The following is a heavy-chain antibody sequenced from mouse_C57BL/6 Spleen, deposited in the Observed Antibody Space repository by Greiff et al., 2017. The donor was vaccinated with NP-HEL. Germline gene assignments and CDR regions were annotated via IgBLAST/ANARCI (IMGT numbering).Heavy chain of an antibody. CDR2: IDPENGDT. CDR1: GFNIKDDY. V-gene: IGHV14-4*01. J-gene: IGHJ2*01. CDR3: TTWSNTGYFDY. D-gene: IGHD2-5*01. Sequence: EVMLVESGAELVRPGASVKLSCTASGFNIKDDYMHWVKQRPEQGLEWIGWIDPENGDTEYASKFQGKATITADTSSNTAYLQLSSLTSEDTAVYYCTTWSNTGYFDYWGQGTTLTVSS.